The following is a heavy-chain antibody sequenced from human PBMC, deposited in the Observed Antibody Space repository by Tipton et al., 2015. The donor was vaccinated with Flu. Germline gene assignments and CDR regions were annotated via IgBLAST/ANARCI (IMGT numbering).Heavy chain of an antibody. Sequence: TASGFTFSSYEMSWVRQAPGKGLEWVSYISSSGSTIYYADSVKGRFTISRDNAKNSLYLQMNSLRAEDTAVYYCARDPPITGISFDYWGQGTLVTVSS. V-gene: IGHV3-48*03. D-gene: IGHD1-20*01. CDR2: ISSSGSTI. CDR1: GFTFSSYE. CDR3: ARDPPITGISFDY. J-gene: IGHJ4*02.